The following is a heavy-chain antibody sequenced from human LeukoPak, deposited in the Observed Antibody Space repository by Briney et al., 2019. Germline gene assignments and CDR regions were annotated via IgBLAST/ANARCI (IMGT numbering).Heavy chain of an antibody. CDR1: GYTFTSYY. Sequence: GASVKVSCKASGYTFTSYYMHWVRQAPGQGLEWMGIINPSGGSTSYAQKFQGRVTMTRDMSTSTVYMELSSLRSEDTAVYYCARVGRVVVTAADAFDIWGQGTMVTVSS. J-gene: IGHJ3*02. D-gene: IGHD2-21*02. V-gene: IGHV1-46*01. CDR3: ARVGRVVVTAADAFDI. CDR2: INPSGGST.